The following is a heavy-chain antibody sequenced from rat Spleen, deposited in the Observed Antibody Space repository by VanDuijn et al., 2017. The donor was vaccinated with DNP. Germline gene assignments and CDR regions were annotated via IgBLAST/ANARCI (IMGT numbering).Heavy chain of an antibody. CDR1: GFTFSDSY. D-gene: IGHD1-4*01. CDR3: ARHVLPLRVWDY. V-gene: IGHV5-22*01. J-gene: IGHJ2*01. CDR2: TNYNGGST. Sequence: EVQLVESGGGLVQPGGSLKLSCAASGFTFSDSYMAWVRQAPTKGLEWVAYTNYNGGSTYNGDSVKGRFTISRDNAKSTLYLQMNSLRSEDMATYYCARHVLPLRVWDYWGQGVMVTVSS.